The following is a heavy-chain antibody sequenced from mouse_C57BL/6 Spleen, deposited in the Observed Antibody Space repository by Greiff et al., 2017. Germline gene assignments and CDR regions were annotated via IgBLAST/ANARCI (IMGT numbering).Heavy chain of an antibody. CDR2: IYPGDGDT. Sequence: QVQLQQSGPELVKPGASVKISCKASGYAFSSSWMNWVKQRPGKGLEWIGRIYPGDGDTNYNGKFKGKATMTADKSSSTAYMQLSVLTYEDSAVYVCAREEGSYTVCAMDYWGKGTSVTVSS. CDR1: GYAFSSSW. D-gene: IGHD2-12*01. CDR3: AREEGSYTVCAMDY. V-gene: IGHV1-82*01. J-gene: IGHJ4*01.